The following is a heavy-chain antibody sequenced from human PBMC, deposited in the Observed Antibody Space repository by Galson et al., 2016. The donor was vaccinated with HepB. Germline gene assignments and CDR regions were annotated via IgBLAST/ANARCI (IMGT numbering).Heavy chain of an antibody. V-gene: IGHV3-23*01. CDR1: GFTFYNYA. J-gene: IGHJ4*02. D-gene: IGHD3-10*01. Sequence: SLRLSCAASGFTFYNYAMDWVRQAPGGGLEWVAAIGGNGSPTYYADSVRGRFSISRDNSKNTLYLQMNSLGAEDTALYYCARGGGHGFFDYWGQGTQVTVSS. CDR2: IGGNGSPT. CDR3: ARGGGHGFFDY.